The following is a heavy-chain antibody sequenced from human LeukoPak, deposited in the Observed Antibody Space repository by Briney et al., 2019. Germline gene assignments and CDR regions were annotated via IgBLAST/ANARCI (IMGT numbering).Heavy chain of an antibody. J-gene: IGHJ3*02. D-gene: IGHD3-10*01. CDR3: ARHGSGSDDAFDI. CDR1: GGSFSGYY. CDR2: IYYSGST. V-gene: IGHV4-34*09. Sequence: SETLSLTCAVYGGSFSGYYWSWIRQPPGKGLEWIGYIYYSGSTYYNPSLKSRVTISVDTSKNQFSLKLSSVTAADTAVYYCARHGSGSDDAFDIWGQGTMVTVSS.